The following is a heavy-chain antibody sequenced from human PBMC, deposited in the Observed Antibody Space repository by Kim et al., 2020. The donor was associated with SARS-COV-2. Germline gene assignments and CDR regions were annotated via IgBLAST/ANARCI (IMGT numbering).Heavy chain of an antibody. Sequence: DYHPSLKNRVTISLHTSNNDFSLRLPSVPAADPAVYYCARLTFYGSTTTDSWGQGTLVTVSS. CDR3: ARLTFYGSTTTDS. V-gene: IGHV4-39*01. J-gene: IGHJ4*02. D-gene: IGHD3-10*01.